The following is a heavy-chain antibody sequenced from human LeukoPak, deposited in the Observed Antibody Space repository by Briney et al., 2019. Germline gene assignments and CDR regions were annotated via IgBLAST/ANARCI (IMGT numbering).Heavy chain of an antibody. J-gene: IGHJ4*02. CDR2: IYGGGST. V-gene: IGHV3-66*02. D-gene: IGHD4-23*01. CDR3: ARSESIKGTVAFDY. CDR1: RFPVSNNY. Sequence: GGSLRLSCAASRFPVSNNYMSWVRQAPGKGLEWVSIIYGGGSTYYADSVKGRFTISRDNSKNTLYLQMNSLRPEDTAVYYCARSESIKGTVAFDYWGQGALVTVSS.